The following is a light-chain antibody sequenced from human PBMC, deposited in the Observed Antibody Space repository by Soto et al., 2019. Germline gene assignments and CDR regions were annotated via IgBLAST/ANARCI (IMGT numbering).Light chain of an antibody. CDR2: WAS. Sequence: DIVMTQSPDSLAVSLGERATINCKSSQSVLSSSNNRNYLAWFQLKPGQPPKLLIYWASTRESGVPDRFSGSGSWTDFTLTISSLQAEDVAVYYCQQYYSTCWTFGQGTKVDIK. CDR3: QQYYSTCWT. CDR1: QSVLSSSNNRNY. J-gene: IGKJ1*01. V-gene: IGKV4-1*01.